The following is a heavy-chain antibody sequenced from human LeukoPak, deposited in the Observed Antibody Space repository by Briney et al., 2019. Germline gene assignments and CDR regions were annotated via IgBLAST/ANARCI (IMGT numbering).Heavy chain of an antibody. CDR2: IYYSGYT. V-gene: IGHV4-61*08. CDR1: GFSLSTSGMC. D-gene: IGHD6-13*01. Sequence: ESGPALVKPTQTLTLTCTFSGFSLSTSGMCVSWIRQPPGKGLEWIGYIYYSGYTKYNPSLKSRVTISVDTSKNQFSLKLSSVTAADTAMYYCATYSSTWATFDYWGRGTLVTVSS. CDR3: ATYSSTWATFDY. J-gene: IGHJ4*02.